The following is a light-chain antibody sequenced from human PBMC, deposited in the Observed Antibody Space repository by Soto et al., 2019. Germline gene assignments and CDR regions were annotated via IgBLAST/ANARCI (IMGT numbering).Light chain of an antibody. V-gene: IGKV1-39*01. CDR1: QTISSY. CDR2: SAS. J-gene: IGKJ4*01. Sequence: DIQMTQSPSSLSASVGDRVTITCQASQTISSYLNWYQQKPGKAPKLLIYSASSLQSAVPSRFSGSGSGTDFSLTISSLQPKDFATYYFQQSYSTPLTFGGGTKVEIK. CDR3: QQSYSTPLT.